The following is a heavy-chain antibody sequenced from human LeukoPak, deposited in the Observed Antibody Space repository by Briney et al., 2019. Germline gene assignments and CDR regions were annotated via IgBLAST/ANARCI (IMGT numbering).Heavy chain of an antibody. J-gene: IGHJ4*02. CDR1: GGSISSNNW. Sequence: SGTLSLTCAVSGGSISSNNWWSWVRQPPGKGLEWIGEISHSGSTNYNPSLKSRVTISVDTSKNQFSLKLSSVTAADTAVYYCARETYDSSGYYYRYFDYWGQGTLVTVSS. D-gene: IGHD3-22*01. CDR2: ISHSGST. CDR3: ARETYDSSGYYYRYFDY. V-gene: IGHV4-4*02.